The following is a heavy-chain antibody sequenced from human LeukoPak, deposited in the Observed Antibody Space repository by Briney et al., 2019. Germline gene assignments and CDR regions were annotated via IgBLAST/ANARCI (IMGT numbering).Heavy chain of an antibody. CDR3: AREFSGSLDY. J-gene: IGHJ4*02. V-gene: IGHV3-7*01. CDR1: GFSFNNYR. Sequence: PGGSLRLSCAASGFSFNNYRMNWVRQAPGKGLEWVAHIKQDGSEIYYVASVKGRFTISRDNANNSLYLQMNNPRAEDTAVYYCAREFSGSLDYWGQGTLVTVSS. CDR2: IKQDGSEI. D-gene: IGHD1-26*01.